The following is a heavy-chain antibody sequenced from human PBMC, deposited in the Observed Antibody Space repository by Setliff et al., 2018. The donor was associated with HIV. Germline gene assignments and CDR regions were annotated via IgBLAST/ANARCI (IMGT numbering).Heavy chain of an antibody. V-gene: IGHV3-23*01. Sequence: PGGSLRLSCAASGFTFSSYAMSWVRQAPGKGLEWVSAISGSGGSTYYADSVKGRFTISRDNSKNTLHLQMNSLRVEDTAVYYCAKDPITIVFKPALYFDYWGQGTLVTVSS. CDR3: AKDPITIVFKPALYFDY. J-gene: IGHJ4*02. D-gene: IGHD3-9*01. CDR1: GFTFSSYA. CDR2: ISGSGGST.